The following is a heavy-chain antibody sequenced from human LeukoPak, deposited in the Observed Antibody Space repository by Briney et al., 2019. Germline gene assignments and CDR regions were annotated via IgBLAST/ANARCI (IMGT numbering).Heavy chain of an antibody. CDR1: GFTFSSYT. V-gene: IGHV3-21*01. Sequence: GGSLRLSCAASGFTFSSYTMNWVRQAPGKGLEWVSAISSSSSYIYYADSVKGRFTISRHNAKRSLYLQMNSLRVEDTAVYYCAPHETMVRWGQGTLVTVSS. J-gene: IGHJ4*02. CDR2: ISSSSSYI. CDR3: APHETMVR. D-gene: IGHD3-10*01.